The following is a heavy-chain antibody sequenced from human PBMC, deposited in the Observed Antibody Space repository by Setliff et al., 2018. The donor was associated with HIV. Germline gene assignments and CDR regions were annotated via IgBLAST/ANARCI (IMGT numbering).Heavy chain of an antibody. J-gene: IGHJ6*02. CDR2: IYYRGST. CDR1: GGSISSSSYY. Sequence: SETLSLTCTVSGGSISSSSYYWGWIRQPPGKGLEWIGSIYYRGSTYYNPSLKSRVTISVDTSKNQFSLKLNSVTAADTAVYYCAKPLTQWGVSPYHYAVDVWGQGTTVTVSS. V-gene: IGHV4-39*01. CDR3: AKPLTQWGVSPYHYAVDV. D-gene: IGHD1-26*01.